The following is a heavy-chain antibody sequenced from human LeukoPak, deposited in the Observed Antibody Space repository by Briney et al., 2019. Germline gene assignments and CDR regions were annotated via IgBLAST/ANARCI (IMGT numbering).Heavy chain of an antibody. Sequence: GGSLRLSCAASGFIFDDYGMTWVRQAPGKGLEWVSGITWNGDTTGYADSVKGRFTISRDNAKFSLFLQMNSLRAEDTAFYYCARASIWATGGDSWGQGTLVTVSS. D-gene: IGHD3-16*01. CDR1: GFIFDDYG. J-gene: IGHJ5*02. V-gene: IGHV3-20*04. CDR3: ARASIWATGGDS. CDR2: ITWNGDTT.